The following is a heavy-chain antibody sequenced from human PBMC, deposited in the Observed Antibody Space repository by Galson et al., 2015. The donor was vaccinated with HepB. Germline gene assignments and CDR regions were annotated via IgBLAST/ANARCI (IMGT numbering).Heavy chain of an antibody. CDR2: ISSSSSYI. CDR1: GFTFSSYS. V-gene: IGHV3-21*01. CDR3: ARVFHLDYGDYHHYFDY. J-gene: IGHJ4*02. D-gene: IGHD4-17*01. Sequence: LRLSCAASGFTFSSYSMNWVRQAPGKGLEWVSSISSSSSYIYYADSVKGRFTISRDNAKNSLYLQMNSLRAEDTAVYYCARVFHLDYGDYHHYFDYWGQGTLVTVSS.